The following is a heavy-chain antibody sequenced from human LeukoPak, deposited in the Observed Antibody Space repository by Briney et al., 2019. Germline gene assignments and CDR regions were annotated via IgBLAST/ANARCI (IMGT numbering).Heavy chain of an antibody. CDR1: GFTFSSYA. J-gene: IGHJ4*02. CDR3: AKAGYYDSSGYYTFDY. V-gene: IGHV3-23*01. CDR2: ISGSGGST. Sequence: GGSLRLSCAASGFTFSSYAMSWVRQAPGKGLEWVSAISGSGGSTYYADSVKGRFTISRDNSKNTLYLQMNSLRAEDTAVYYCAKAGYYDSSGYYTFDYWGQGTLVTVSS. D-gene: IGHD3-22*01.